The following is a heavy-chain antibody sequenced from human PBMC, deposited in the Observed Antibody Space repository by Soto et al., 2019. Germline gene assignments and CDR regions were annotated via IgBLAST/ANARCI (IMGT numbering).Heavy chain of an antibody. Sequence: SETLSLTCTVSGGSISSSSYYWGWIRQPPGKGLEWIGSIFYSGSTYYNPSLKSRVTISVDTSKNQFSLKLSSVTAADTAVYYLASLGETTLTTMFCNNWGRGTLVTVSS. J-gene: IGHJ4*02. CDR3: ASLGETTLTTMFCNN. CDR1: GGSISSSSYY. CDR2: IFYSGST. V-gene: IGHV4-39*01. D-gene: IGHD4-17*01.